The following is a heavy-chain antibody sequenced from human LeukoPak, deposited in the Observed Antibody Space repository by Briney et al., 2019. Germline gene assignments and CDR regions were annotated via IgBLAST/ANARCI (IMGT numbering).Heavy chain of an antibody. CDR3: AKTVYGSGSYPDY. CDR2: ISGSGGST. CDR1: GFTFSGYG. D-gene: IGHD3-10*01. J-gene: IGHJ4*02. V-gene: IGHV3-23*01. Sequence: GGTLRLSCAASGFTFSGYGMSWVRQAPGKGLEWVSTISGSGGSTYYADSVKGRFTISRDNSKNTLYLQMNSLRAEDTAVYYCAKTVYGSGSYPDYWGQGTLVTVSS.